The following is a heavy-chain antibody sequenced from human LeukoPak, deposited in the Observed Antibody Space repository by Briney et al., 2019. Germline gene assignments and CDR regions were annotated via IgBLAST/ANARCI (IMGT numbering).Heavy chain of an antibody. V-gene: IGHV3-30-3*01. Sequence: GGSLRLSCAASEVSLSYYAMYCVRQPPGKGLEWVAAITYDGTTKYYANSVKGRFTSSRDNSKNTLYLQMNSLRVEDTAVYYCARPNLVVVTANRWGLDLWGPGTLVTVSS. J-gene: IGHJ4*02. CDR3: ARPNLVVVTANRWGLDL. D-gene: IGHD2-21*02. CDR1: EVSLSYYA. CDR2: ITYDGTTK.